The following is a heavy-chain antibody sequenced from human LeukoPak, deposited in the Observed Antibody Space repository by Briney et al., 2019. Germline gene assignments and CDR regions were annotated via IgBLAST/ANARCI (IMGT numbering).Heavy chain of an antibody. D-gene: IGHD5-12*01. V-gene: IGHV4-59*08. J-gene: IGHJ6*03. CDR2: IYYSGST. CDR1: GGCISSYY. Sequence: SETLSLTCTVSGGCISSYYWSWIRQPPGKGLEWIGYIYYSGSTNYNPSLKSRVTISVDTSKNQFSLKLSSVTAADTAVYYCARVSDSGPVYYMDVWGKGTTVTVSS. CDR3: ARVSDSGPVYYMDV.